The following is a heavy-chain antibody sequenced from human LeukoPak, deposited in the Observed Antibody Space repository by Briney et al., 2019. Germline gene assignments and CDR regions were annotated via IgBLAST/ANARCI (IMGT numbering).Heavy chain of an antibody. Sequence: SETLSLTCAVYGGSFSGYYWSWIRQPPGKGLEWIGYIYYSGSTNYNPSLKSRVTISVDTSKNQFSLKLSSVTAADTALYYCARSIVGATIGPPDYWGQGTLVTVSS. CDR3: ARSIVGATIGPPDY. CDR2: IYYSGST. CDR1: GGSFSGYY. J-gene: IGHJ4*02. V-gene: IGHV4-59*08. D-gene: IGHD1-26*01.